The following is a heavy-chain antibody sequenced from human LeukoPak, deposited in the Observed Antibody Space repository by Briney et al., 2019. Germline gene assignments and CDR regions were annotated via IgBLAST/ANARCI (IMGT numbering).Heavy chain of an antibody. J-gene: IGHJ4*02. V-gene: IGHV3-30-3*01. D-gene: IGHD3-22*01. CDR3: ARDLDYYDSSGPIDY. CDR2: ISYDGSNK. Sequence: GRSQRLSCAASGFTFSSYAMHWVRQAPGKGLEWVAVISYDGSNKYYADSVKGRFTISSDNSKNTLYLQMNSLRAEDTAVYYCARDLDYYDSSGPIDYWGQGTLVTVSS. CDR1: GFTFSSYA.